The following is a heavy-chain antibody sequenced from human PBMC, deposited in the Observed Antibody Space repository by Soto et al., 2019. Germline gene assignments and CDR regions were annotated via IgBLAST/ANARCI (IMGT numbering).Heavy chain of an antibody. V-gene: IGHV3-33*01. CDR1: GFTFSSYG. CDR2: IWYDGSNK. Sequence: GGSLRLSCAASGFTFSSYGMHWVRQAPGKGLEWVAVIWYDGSNKYYADSVKGRFTISRDNSRNTLYLQMNSLRAEDTAVYYCARDWGIAVAGTYDVDAFDIWGQGTMVTVSS. J-gene: IGHJ3*02. CDR3: ARDWGIAVAGTYDVDAFDI. D-gene: IGHD6-19*01.